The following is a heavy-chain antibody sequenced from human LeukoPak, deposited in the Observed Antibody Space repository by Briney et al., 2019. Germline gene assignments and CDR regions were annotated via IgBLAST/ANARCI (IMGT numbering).Heavy chain of an antibody. CDR2: INPKNGGT. D-gene: IGHD3-10*01. CDR3: ARDSRVTNGDY. CDR1: GYTFTGYY. V-gene: IGHV1-2*02. Sequence: ASVKVSCKASGYTFTGYYMHWVRQAPGQGLEWMGLINPKNGGTSYAQKFQGRVTMTRDTSITTAYMELCSLRSDDTAVYYCARDSRVTNGDYWGQGTLVTVSS. J-gene: IGHJ4*02.